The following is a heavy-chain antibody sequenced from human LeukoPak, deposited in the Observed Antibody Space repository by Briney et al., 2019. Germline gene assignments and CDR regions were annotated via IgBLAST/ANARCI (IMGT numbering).Heavy chain of an antibody. V-gene: IGHV5-51*01. CDR3: ARAWNFDY. J-gene: IGHJ4*02. CDR2: INPVDSDA. CDR1: GYSFTNFW. D-gene: IGHD1-1*01. Sequence: GGSLKIPCKGSGYSFTNFWIGWVRQMPGKGLEWMGIINPVDSDARYSPSFQGQVTISADKSISTAYLQWSSLKASDTAIYYCARAWNFDYWGQGTLVTVSS.